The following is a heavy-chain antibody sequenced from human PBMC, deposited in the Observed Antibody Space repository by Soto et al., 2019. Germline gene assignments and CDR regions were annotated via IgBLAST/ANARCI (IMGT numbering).Heavy chain of an antibody. D-gene: IGHD1-26*01. CDR2: ISGSGGSS. J-gene: IGHJ1*01. V-gene: IGHV3-23*01. CDR1: GFTFSNYG. CDR3: AKDSPVSVPLVRDFHD. Sequence: GGSLRLSCAASGFTFSNYGMSWVRQAPGRGLEWVAVISGSGGSSYYADSVKGRFTLSRDNSKNTVSLQMNILEAEDTAVYYFAKDSPVSVPLVRDFHDWGQGT.